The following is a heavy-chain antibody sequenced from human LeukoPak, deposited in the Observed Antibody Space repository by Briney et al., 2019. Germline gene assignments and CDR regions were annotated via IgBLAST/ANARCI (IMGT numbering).Heavy chain of an antibody. D-gene: IGHD5-24*01. CDR3: VRGDKRDY. J-gene: IGHJ4*02. V-gene: IGHV3-21*01. Sequence: GGSLRLSCVGFGFTFSNYNLNWVRQAPGKGLEWVSSISRSGGSTYYAESVKGRLTISRDNAESSVYLQVNSLRVEDTAVYYCVRGDKRDYWGQGTLVTVAS. CDR2: ISRSGGST. CDR1: GFTFSNYN.